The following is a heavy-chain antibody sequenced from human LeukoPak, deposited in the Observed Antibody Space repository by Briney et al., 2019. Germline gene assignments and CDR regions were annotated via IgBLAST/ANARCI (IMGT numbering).Heavy chain of an antibody. CDR1: GGTFSSYA. V-gene: IGHV1-69*01. CDR3: ARDGVPKYSRSSEEAFDI. J-gene: IGHJ3*02. CDR2: IIPIFGTA. Sequence: ASVKVSCKASGGTFSSYAISWVRQAPGQGLEWMGGIIPIFGTANYAQKFQGRVTITADESTSTAYMELSSLRSEDTAVYYCARDGVPKYSRSSEEAFDIWGQGTMVTVSS. D-gene: IGHD6-6*01.